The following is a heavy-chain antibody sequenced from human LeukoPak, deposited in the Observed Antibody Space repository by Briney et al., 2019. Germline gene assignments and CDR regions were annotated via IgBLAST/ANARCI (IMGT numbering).Heavy chain of an antibody. D-gene: IGHD6-6*01. V-gene: IGHV4-4*02. CDR1: GGSISSSNW. CDR3: ARARIAVSYFDY. CDR2: IYHSGST. J-gene: IGHJ4*02. Sequence: SGTLSLTCAVSGGSISSSNWWSWVRPPPGKGLEWIGEIYHSGSTNYNPSLKSRVTISVDTSNNQFSLKMRSVTAADTAVYYCARARIAVSYFDYWGQGALVTVSS.